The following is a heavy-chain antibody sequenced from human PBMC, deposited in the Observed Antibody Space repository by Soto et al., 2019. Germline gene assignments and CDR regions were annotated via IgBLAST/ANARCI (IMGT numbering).Heavy chain of an antibody. CDR3: ARVLGYCSSTSCLDYYDYGMDV. J-gene: IGHJ6*01. CDR1: GGSFSGYY. V-gene: IGHV4-34*01. Sequence: QVQLQQWGAGLLKPSETLSLTCAVYGGSFSGYYWSWIRQPPGKGLEWIGEINHSGNTNYNPSLKSRVTISVDTSKNQFSLKLSSVTAADTAVYYCARVLGYCSSTSCLDYYDYGMDVW. D-gene: IGHD2-2*01. CDR2: INHSGNT.